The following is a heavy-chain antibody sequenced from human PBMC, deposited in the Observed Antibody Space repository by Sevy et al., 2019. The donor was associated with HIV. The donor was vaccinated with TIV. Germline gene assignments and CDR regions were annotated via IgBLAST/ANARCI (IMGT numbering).Heavy chain of an antibody. J-gene: IGHJ4*02. Sequence: SETLSLTCTVSGGSISSRAYYWGWLRQPPGKGLEWIANIFYSGSAYYNPSLNGRVTISVDTSKNQFSLRLNSVTAADTAVYYCARQGGIVDRAFDFWGQGSLVTVSS. CDR3: ARQGGIVDRAFDF. V-gene: IGHV4-39*01. CDR2: IFYSGSA. D-gene: IGHD2-21*01. CDR1: GGSISSRAYY.